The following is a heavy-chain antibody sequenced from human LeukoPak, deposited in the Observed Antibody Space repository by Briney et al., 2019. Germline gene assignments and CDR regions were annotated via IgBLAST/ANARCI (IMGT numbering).Heavy chain of an antibody. Sequence: ASVKVSCKASGYTFTSYDINWVRQATGQGLEWMGWMNANSDNTGYAQKFPGRVTMTRNTSISTAYMELSSLRSEDTAVYYCARTEYCSGASCYGVSDYWGQGTLVTVSS. CDR3: ARTEYCSGASCYGVSDY. V-gene: IGHV1-8*01. D-gene: IGHD2-15*01. CDR2: MNANSDNT. CDR1: GYTFTSYD. J-gene: IGHJ4*02.